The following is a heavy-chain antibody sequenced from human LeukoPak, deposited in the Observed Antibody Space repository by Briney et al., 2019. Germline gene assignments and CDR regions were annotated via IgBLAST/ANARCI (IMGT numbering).Heavy chain of an antibody. Sequence: GGSLRLSCAASGFTFNSYAMHLVRQAPGKGLEWVAVISYDGNNKYYADSVKGRFTISRDNSKNTLYLQINSLRVEDTAVYYCARVAGGSYFMGYFDYWGQGTLVTVSS. CDR3: ARVAGGSYFMGYFDY. CDR2: ISYDGNNK. CDR1: GFTFNSYA. V-gene: IGHV3-30-3*01. J-gene: IGHJ4*02. D-gene: IGHD1-26*01.